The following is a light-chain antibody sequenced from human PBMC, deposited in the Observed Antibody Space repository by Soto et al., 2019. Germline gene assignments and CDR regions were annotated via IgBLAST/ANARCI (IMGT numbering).Light chain of an antibody. Sequence: QPVLTQPPSVSGAPGQRVTISCTGSSSNIGAGYDVHWYQQLPGTAPKLLIYGNSNRPSGVPDRFSGSKSGTSAYLAITGLQAEDEADYYCQYYDSSLSGWVFGGGTKLTVL. V-gene: IGLV1-40*01. CDR3: QYYDSSLSGWV. J-gene: IGLJ3*02. CDR2: GNS. CDR1: SSNIGAGYD.